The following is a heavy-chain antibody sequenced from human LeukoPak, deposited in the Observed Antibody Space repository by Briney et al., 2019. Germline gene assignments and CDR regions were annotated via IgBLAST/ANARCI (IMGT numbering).Heavy chain of an antibody. CDR3: ARQSHTSMDYYYGMDV. CDR1: GGSISSGDYY. V-gene: IGHV4-30-4*01. D-gene: IGHD5-18*01. J-gene: IGHJ6*02. Sequence: SQTLSLTCTVSGGSISSGDYYWSWIRQPPGKGLEWIGYIYYSGSTYYNPSLKSRVTISVDTSKNQFSLKLSSVTAADTAVYFCARQSHTSMDYYYGMDVWGQGTTVTVSS. CDR2: IYYSGST.